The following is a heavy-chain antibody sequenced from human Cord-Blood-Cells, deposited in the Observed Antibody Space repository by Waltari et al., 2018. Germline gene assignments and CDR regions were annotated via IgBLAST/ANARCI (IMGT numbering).Heavy chain of an antibody. D-gene: IGHD3-10*01. J-gene: IGHJ4*02. CDR3: TTDQDITMVRGVIITFDY. Sequence: VQLVESGGGLVKPGGFLRLSCAASGFTFSNAWMSWVRSAPGKGLEWVGRIKSKTDGGTTDYAAPVKGRFTISRDDSKNTLYLQMNSLKTEDTAVYYCTTDQDITMVRGVIITFDYWGQGTLVTVSS. CDR1: GFTFSNAW. CDR2: IKSKTDGGTT. V-gene: IGHV3-15*01.